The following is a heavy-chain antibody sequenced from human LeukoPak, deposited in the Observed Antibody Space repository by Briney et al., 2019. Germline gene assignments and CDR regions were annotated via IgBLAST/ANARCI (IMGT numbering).Heavy chain of an antibody. V-gene: IGHV3-23*01. CDR2: ITGSGGIT. CDR1: GFTFSSYG. J-gene: IGHJ4*02. Sequence: GGSLRLSCAAAGFTFSSYGMSWVRQATGKGLEWVSGITGSGGITYYAASVKGRFTISRDNSKNTLYLQMNSLRTEDTALYYCAKGFRYFDYWGQGTLVTVPS. D-gene: IGHD3-9*01. CDR3: AKGFRYFDY.